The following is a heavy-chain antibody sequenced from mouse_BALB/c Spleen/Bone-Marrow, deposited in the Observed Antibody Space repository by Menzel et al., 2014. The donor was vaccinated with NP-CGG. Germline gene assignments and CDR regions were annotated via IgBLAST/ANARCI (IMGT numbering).Heavy chain of an antibody. J-gene: IGHJ3*01. CDR1: GFTFSNYG. Sequence: EVQLVESGGGLVKSGGSLKLSCAASGFTFSNYGMSWVRQSPEKRLEWVATISGGGSYTFYSDSVKGRFTISRDNAKNNLYLQLSSLRSEDTALYYCARHAYYDQTEVSFVYWGQGTLVPVSA. V-gene: IGHV5-9-2*01. D-gene: IGHD2-4*01. CDR2: ISGGGSYT. CDR3: ARHAYYDQTEVSFVY.